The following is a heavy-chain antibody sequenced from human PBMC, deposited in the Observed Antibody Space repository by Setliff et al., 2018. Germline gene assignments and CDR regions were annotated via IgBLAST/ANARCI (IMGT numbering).Heavy chain of an antibody. D-gene: IGHD3-22*01. Sequence: GESLKISCKGSGYTFTSYDINWVRQATGQGLEWMGWMNPNSGNTGYAQKFQGRVTITADESTSTAYMELSSLRSEDTAVYYCARDGDNYYDSSGYYLNHVFDIWGQGTMVTVSS. J-gene: IGHJ3*02. CDR1: GYTFTSYD. CDR2: MNPNSGNT. CDR3: ARDGDNYYDSSGYYLNHVFDI. V-gene: IGHV1-8*03.